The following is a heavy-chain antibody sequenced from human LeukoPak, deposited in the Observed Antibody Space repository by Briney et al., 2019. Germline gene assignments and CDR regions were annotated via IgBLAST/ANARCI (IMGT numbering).Heavy chain of an antibody. V-gene: IGHV1-18*01. Sequence: ASVKVSCKASGYTFTSYGISWVRQAPGQGLEWMGWISAYNGNTNYAQKLQGRVTMTTDTSTSTAYMELRSLRSDDTAVYYCARDRERVVATMGYYWGQGTLVTVSS. J-gene: IGHJ4*02. CDR1: GYTFTSYG. CDR2: ISAYNGNT. D-gene: IGHD5-12*01. CDR3: ARDRERVVATMGYY.